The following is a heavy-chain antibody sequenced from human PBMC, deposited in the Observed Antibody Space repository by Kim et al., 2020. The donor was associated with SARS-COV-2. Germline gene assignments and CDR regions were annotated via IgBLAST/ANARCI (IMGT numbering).Heavy chain of an antibody. CDR2: IYYSGTT. Sequence: SETLSLTCTVSGGSISSYYWSWIRQPPGKGLEWIGDIYYSGTTNYNPSLKSRVTISVDTSKNQFSLKLTSLTAADTAVYYCARSYHDSSGYLVWCQGTLV. CDR3: ARSYHDSSGYLV. D-gene: IGHD3-22*01. CDR1: GGSISSYY. J-gene: IGHJ4*02. V-gene: IGHV4-59*01.